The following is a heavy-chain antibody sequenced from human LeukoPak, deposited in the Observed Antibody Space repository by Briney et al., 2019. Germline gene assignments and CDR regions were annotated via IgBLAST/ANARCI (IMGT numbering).Heavy chain of an antibody. J-gene: IGHJ4*02. CDR1: GGSVSSNGYF. CDR2: IYNRGST. Sequence: PSETLSLTCTVSGGSVSSNGYFWNWIRQPPGKGLEWIGYIYNRGSTNYNPSLKSRVTISVDTSNNQFSLRLSSVTAADTAVYFCAVSYGSGSYDYWGQGTLVTVSS. D-gene: IGHD3-10*01. V-gene: IGHV4-61*08. CDR3: AVSYGSGSYDY.